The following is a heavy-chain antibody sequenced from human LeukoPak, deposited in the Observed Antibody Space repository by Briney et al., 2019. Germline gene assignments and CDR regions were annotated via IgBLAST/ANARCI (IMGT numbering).Heavy chain of an antibody. J-gene: IGHJ4*02. Sequence: PWASVKVSCKASGGTFSSYAISWVRQAPGQGLEWMGGIIPIFGTANYAQKFQGRVTITADKSTSTAYMELSSLRSEDTAVYYCARAWGVRGYFDYWGQGTLVTVPS. CDR1: GGTFSSYA. CDR3: ARAWGVRGYFDY. V-gene: IGHV1-69*06. CDR2: IIPIFGTA. D-gene: IGHD3-10*01.